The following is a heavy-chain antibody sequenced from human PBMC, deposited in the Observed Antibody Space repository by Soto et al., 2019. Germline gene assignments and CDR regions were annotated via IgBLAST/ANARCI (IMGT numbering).Heavy chain of an antibody. CDR1: GGTFSSYA. CDR3: ARGVITMVRGPNWFDP. CDR2: IIPIFGTA. D-gene: IGHD3-10*01. J-gene: IGHJ5*02. V-gene: IGHV1-69*13. Sequence: ASVKVSCKASGGTFSSYAISWVRQAPGQGLEWMGGIIPIFGTANYAQKFQGRVTITADESTSTAYMELSSLRSEDTAVYYCARGVITMVRGPNWFDPWGQGTLVTVSS.